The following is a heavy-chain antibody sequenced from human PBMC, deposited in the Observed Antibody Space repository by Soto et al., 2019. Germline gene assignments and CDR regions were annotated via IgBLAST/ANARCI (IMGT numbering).Heavy chain of an antibody. D-gene: IGHD6-19*01. CDR3: ATSREGIAVAGSDY. Sequence: PSETLCLTCAVDGGSFSGYYWSWIRQPPGKGLEWIGEINHSGSTNYNPSLKSRVTISVDTSKNQFSLKLSSVTAADTAVYYCATSREGIAVAGSDYWGQGTLVTVSS. J-gene: IGHJ4*02. V-gene: IGHV4-34*01. CDR2: INHSGST. CDR1: GGSFSGYY.